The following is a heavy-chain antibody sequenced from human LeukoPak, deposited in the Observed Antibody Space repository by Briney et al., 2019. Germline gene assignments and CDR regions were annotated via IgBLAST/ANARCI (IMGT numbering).Heavy chain of an antibody. D-gene: IGHD2-2*01. CDR2: ISYVGSNK. Sequence: GGSLRLSCAASGFTFSSYAMHWVRQAPGKGLEWVAVISYVGSNKYYADSVKGRFTISRDNSKNTLYLQMNSLRAEDTAVYYCARGPNNVVVPAASHYYYGMDVWGQGTTVTVSS. CDR1: GFTFSSYA. V-gene: IGHV3-30-3*01. J-gene: IGHJ6*02. CDR3: ARGPNNVVVPAASHYYYGMDV.